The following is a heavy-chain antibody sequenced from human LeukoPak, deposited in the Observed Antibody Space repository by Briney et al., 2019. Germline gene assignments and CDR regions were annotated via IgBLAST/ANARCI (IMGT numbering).Heavy chain of an antibody. V-gene: IGHV2-70*04. D-gene: IGHD3-22*01. CDR1: GFSLSTSGMR. J-gene: IGHJ4*02. Sequence: SGPALVKPTQTLTLTCTFSGFSLSTSGMRVSWIRQPPGKALEWLALIDWDDDKFYSTSPKTRLTISKDTSKDQVVLTMTNMDPVDTATYYCARMAYYYDSSGYYAISYFDYWGQGTLVTVSS. CDR3: ARMAYYYDSSGYYAISYFDY. CDR2: IDWDDDK.